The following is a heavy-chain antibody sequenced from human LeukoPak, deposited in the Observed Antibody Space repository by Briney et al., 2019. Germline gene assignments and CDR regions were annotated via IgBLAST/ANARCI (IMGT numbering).Heavy chain of an antibody. CDR3: ARRVYRDGSGSYYYYYYMDV. CDR2: IYYSGST. J-gene: IGHJ6*03. CDR1: GGSISSGDYY. D-gene: IGHD3-10*01. Sequence: SQTLSLTCTVSGGSISSGDYYWGWIRQPPGKGLEWIGSIYYSGSTYYNPSLKSRVTISVDTSKNQFSLKLSSVTAADTAVYYCARRVYRDGSGSYYYYYYMDVWGKGTTVTVSS. V-gene: IGHV4-39*01.